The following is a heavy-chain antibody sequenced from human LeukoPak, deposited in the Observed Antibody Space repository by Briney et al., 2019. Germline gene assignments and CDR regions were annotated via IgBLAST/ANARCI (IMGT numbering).Heavy chain of an antibody. V-gene: IGHV3-23*01. J-gene: IGHJ3*02. CDR1: GFTFSSYA. Sequence: GGSLRLSCAASGFTFSSYAMTWVRQAPGKGLEWVSAISGSGGSTYYADSVKGRFTISRDNSKNTLYLQMNSLRAEDTAVYYCVTPLRGSAFDIWGQGTMVTVSS. CDR2: ISGSGGST. D-gene: IGHD3-16*01. CDR3: VTPLRGSAFDI.